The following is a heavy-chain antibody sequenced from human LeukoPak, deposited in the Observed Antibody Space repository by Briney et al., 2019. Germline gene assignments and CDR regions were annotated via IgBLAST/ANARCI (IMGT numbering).Heavy chain of an antibody. Sequence: SETLSLTCTVSGGSISSSGYYWGWIRRPPGKGLEWIGSIYYSETTYYSPSLKSRVTMSVDTSKSQFSLNLRYVTAADTAVYYCARQTTARPSSWYFDLWGRGTLVTVSS. V-gene: IGHV4-39*01. CDR1: GGSISSSGYY. J-gene: IGHJ2*01. D-gene: IGHD4-17*01. CDR3: ARQTTARPSSWYFDL. CDR2: IYYSETT.